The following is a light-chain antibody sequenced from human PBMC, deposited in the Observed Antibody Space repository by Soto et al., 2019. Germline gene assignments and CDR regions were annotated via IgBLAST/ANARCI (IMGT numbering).Light chain of an antibody. CDR2: AAS. V-gene: IGKV1-5*01. J-gene: IGKJ5*01. CDR1: QSISSW. CDR3: QHYDGYPQT. Sequence: DLQMTQSPSTLSASVGDRVTITCRASQSISSWLAWYQQKPGRAPKTLIFAASRLHSGIPSRFSGSGSGTTFTLTISSLQPEDLGTYYCQHYDGYPQTFGQGTRLEI.